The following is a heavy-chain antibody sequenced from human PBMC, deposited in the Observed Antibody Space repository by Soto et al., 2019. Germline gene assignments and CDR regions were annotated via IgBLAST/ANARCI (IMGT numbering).Heavy chain of an antibody. CDR1: GGSISSSNW. V-gene: IGHV4-4*02. D-gene: IGHD2-2*01. CDR2: IYHSGST. J-gene: IGHJ5*02. Sequence: QVQLQESGPGLVKPSGTLSLTCAVSGGSISSSNWWRWVRQPPGKGLEWIGEIYHSGSTNYNPSLKSRVTISVDKSKNQFSLKLSSVTAADTAVYYCARVRYCSSTSCYVPWFDPWGQGTLVTVSS. CDR3: ARVRYCSSTSCYVPWFDP.